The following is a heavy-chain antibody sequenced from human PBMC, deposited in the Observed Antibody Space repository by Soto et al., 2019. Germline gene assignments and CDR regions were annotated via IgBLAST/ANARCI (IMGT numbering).Heavy chain of an antibody. CDR3: ARHFSVDYFDY. CDR2: VYLSGST. V-gene: IGHV4-59*08. Sequence: SETLSLTCNVSGGSVNKYYWSWIRQPPGKGLEWIGYVYLSGSTHYNPSLKSRVTISVDTAKNQLSLKLSSVTAADTAVYYCARHFSVDYFDYWGQGALVTVSS. CDR1: GGSVNKYY. J-gene: IGHJ4*02.